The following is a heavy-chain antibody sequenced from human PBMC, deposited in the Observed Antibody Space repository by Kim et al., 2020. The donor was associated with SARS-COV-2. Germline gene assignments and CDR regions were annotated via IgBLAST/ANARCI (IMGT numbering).Heavy chain of an antibody. J-gene: IGHJ4*02. CDR2: IYDHGTT. CDR3: ARGARFSALVDF. CDR1: GFTVSNSY. V-gene: IGHV3-53*01. D-gene: IGHD3-3*01. Sequence: GGSLRLSCAASGFTVSNSYMSWIRQPPGKGLEWVSVIYDHGTTHYADSVKGRFTTCRDTPKNTLYLQMNSLSVEDTAPYYCARGARFSALVDFCAGGTL.